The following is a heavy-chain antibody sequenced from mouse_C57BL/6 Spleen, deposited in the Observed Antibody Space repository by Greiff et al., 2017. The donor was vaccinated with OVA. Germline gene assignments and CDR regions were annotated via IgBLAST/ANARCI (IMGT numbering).Heavy chain of an antibody. CDR3: ARGDYYGFAY. CDR1: GFTFSDFY. J-gene: IGHJ3*01. D-gene: IGHD1-1*01. Sequence: EVQLVESGGGLVQSGRSLRLSCATSGFTFSDFYMEWVRQAPGKGLEWIAASRNKANDYTTEYSASVKGRFIVSRDTSQSILYLQMNALRAEDTAIYYCARGDYYGFAYWGQGTLVTVSA. V-gene: IGHV7-1*01. CDR2: SRNKANDYTT.